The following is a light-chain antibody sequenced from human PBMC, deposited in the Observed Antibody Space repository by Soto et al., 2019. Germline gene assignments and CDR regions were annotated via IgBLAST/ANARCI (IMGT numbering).Light chain of an antibody. CDR3: SSHTSSSTRV. Sequence: QSVLTQPASVSGSPGQSITISCTGTSSDVGGYSFVSWYQQHPGKAPKLMIYEVSNRPSGVSTRFSGSKSGNTASLSISGLQAEEEADYYCSSHTSSSTRVFGTGTKVTVL. CDR2: EVS. J-gene: IGLJ1*01. CDR1: SSDVGGYSF. V-gene: IGLV2-14*01.